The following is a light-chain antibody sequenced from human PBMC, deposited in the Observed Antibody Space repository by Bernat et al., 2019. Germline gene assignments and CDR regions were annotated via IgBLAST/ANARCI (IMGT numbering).Light chain of an antibody. J-gene: IGKJ4*01. Sequence: AIQMTQSPSSLSASVGDRVTITCRASQGIRNDLGWYQQKPGKAPNLLIYTTSSLQSGVPSRFSGSGSGTYFTLTIISLQPEDFATYYCLQDYDYPLTFGGGTKVEIK. V-gene: IGKV1-6*01. CDR1: QGIRND. CDR2: TTS. CDR3: LQDYDYPLT.